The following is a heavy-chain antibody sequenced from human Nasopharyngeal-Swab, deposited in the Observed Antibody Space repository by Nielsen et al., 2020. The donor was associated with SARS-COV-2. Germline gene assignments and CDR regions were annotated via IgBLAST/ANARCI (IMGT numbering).Heavy chain of an antibody. CDR1: GYTFTSYG. D-gene: IGHD2-21*02. Sequence: ASVKVSCKASGYTFTSYGISWVRQAPGQGLEWMGWISACNGNTNYAQKLQGGVTMTTDTSTSTAYMELRSLRSDDTAVYYCARLSYCGGDCYWSFIDYWGQGTLVTVSS. J-gene: IGHJ4*02. V-gene: IGHV1-18*04. CDR2: ISACNGNT. CDR3: ARLSYCGGDCYWSFIDY.